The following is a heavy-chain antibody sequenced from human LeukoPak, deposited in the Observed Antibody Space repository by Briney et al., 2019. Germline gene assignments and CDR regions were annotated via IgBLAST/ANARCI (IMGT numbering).Heavy chain of an antibody. Sequence: SHTLSLTCALSGDSVTRGIWNWIRQAPSRGLEWLGRTYHWSKWFNDYAVSVESRMTINADTSRNQFSLQLNSVTPEDTAVYYCARDLHGSRGEFDYWGQGTLVTVSS. J-gene: IGHJ4*02. CDR2: TYHWSKWFN. CDR1: GDSVTRGI. CDR3: ARDLHGSRGEFDY. D-gene: IGHD3-16*01. V-gene: IGHV6-1*01.